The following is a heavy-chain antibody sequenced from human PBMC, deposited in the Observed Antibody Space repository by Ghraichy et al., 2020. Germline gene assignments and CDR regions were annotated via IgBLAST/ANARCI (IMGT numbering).Heavy chain of an antibody. CDR3: ASHDFSIPLDY. Sequence: GESLNISCKASGYSFTSYWIGWVRQMSGKGLEWMGIIHPGDSKTTYRPSFQGQVTISADNSISTVYLQWSSLKATDTAIYYCASHDFSIPLDYWGQGTLVTVSS. CDR2: IHPGDSKT. D-gene: IGHD2-21*01. CDR1: GYSFTSYW. J-gene: IGHJ4*02. V-gene: IGHV5-51*01.